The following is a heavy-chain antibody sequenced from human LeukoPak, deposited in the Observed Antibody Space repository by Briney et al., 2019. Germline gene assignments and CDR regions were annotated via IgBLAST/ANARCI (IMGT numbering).Heavy chain of an antibody. CDR2: ISNTHSNT. D-gene: IGHD5-18*01. CDR3: ARSLGATTMVFDL. J-gene: IGHJ4*02. V-gene: IGHV3-48*03. Sequence: PGCSLTLSCAGSGFGFNNYEMNWVRQAPGKGLEWVAYISNTHSNTYYADSVKGRLTISRDDAKNSLFLQMNSLRAEDTAVYYCARSLGATTMVFDLWGQAGLVTPSS. CDR1: GFGFNNYE.